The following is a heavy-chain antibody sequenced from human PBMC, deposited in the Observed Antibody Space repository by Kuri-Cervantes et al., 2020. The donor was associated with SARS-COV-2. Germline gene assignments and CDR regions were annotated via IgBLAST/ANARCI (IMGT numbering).Heavy chain of an antibody. CDR2: ISTYNGNT. J-gene: IGHJ6*03. V-gene: IGHV1-18*01. CDR3: AGDWYSNYVSGGLYYYMDV. Sequence: ASVKVSCKASGYTFTSYGISWVRQAPGQGLEWMGWISTYNGNTNYAQKLQGRVTMTTDTSTSTAYLELRSLRSDDTAVYYRAGDWYSNYVSGGLYYYMDVWGKGTTVTVSS. D-gene: IGHD4-11*01. CDR1: GYTFTSYG.